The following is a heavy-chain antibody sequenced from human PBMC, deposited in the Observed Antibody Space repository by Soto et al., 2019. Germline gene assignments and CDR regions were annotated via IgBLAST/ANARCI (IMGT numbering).Heavy chain of an antibody. V-gene: IGHV4-59*08. J-gene: IGHJ6*04. CDR1: GGSISSYY. CDR3: ASLSVYLSIRSRLRPMDV. CDR2: IYYSGST. Sequence: PSETLSLTCTVSGGSISSYYWSWIRQPPGKGLEWIGYIYYSGSTNYNPSLKSRVTISVDTSKNQFSLKLSSVTAADTAVYYCASLSVYLSIRSRLRPMDVPCKGTSGTLS. D-gene: IGHD2-8*01.